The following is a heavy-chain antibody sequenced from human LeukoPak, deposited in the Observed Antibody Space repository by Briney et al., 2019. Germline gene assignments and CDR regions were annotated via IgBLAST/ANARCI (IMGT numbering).Heavy chain of an antibody. CDR1: GFTFDNYA. Sequence: GGSLRLSCAASGFTFDNYAIHWVRQAPGKGLEWVSLISGDGGSTYYADSMKGRFTISRDNSKNSLYLQMNSLRTEDTALYYCARDSQEFFQHWGQGTLVSVSS. J-gene: IGHJ1*01. V-gene: IGHV3-43*02. CDR2: ISGDGGST. CDR3: ARDSQEFFQH.